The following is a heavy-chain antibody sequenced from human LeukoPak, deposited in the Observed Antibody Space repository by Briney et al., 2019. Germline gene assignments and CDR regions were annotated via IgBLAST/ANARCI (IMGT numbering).Heavy chain of an antibody. CDR2: IYHSGSA. CDR3: ASSTSMGGWFDP. Sequence: SETLSLTCTVSGYSISSGYYWGWIRQPPGKGLEWIGSIYHSGSAYYNPSLKSRVTISVDTSKNQFSLKLSSVTAADTAVYYCASSTSMGGWFDPWGRGTLVTVSS. D-gene: IGHD2-2*01. CDR1: GYSISSGYY. V-gene: IGHV4-38-2*02. J-gene: IGHJ5*02.